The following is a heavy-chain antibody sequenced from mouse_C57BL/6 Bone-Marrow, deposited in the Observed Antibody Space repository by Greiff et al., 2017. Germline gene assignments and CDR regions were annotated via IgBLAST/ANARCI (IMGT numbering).Heavy chain of an antibody. V-gene: IGHV5-6*02. CDR1: GFTFSSYG. J-gene: IGHJ1*03. CDR3: ARRGDGRDWYFDV. Sequence: EVKVVESGGDLVKPGGSLKLSCAASGFTFSSYGMSWVRQTPDKRLEWVATISSGGSYTYYPDSVKGRFTISRDNAKNTLYLQMSSLKSEDTAMYYCARRGDGRDWYFDVWGTGTTVTVS. CDR2: ISSGGSYT.